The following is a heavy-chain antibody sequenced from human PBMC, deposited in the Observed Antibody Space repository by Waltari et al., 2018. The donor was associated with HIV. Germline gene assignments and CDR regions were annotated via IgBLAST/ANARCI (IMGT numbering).Heavy chain of an antibody. V-gene: IGHV4-39*01. D-gene: IGHD3-10*01. Sequence: QLQLQESGPGLVKPSETLSLTCSVSGGSSNSYSWGWIRQPPGKGLEWIGSSYYGGSTFYNSSLKSRLTISVDTSKNQFSLKLSSVTAADTAVYYCARHDPGTYYYFDYWGQGTLVTVSS. CDR1: GGSSNSYS. J-gene: IGHJ4*02. CDR2: SYYGGST. CDR3: ARHDPGTYYYFDY.